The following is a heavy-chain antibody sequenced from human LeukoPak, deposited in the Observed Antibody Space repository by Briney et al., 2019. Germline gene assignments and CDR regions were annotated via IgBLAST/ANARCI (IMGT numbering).Heavy chain of an antibody. D-gene: IGHD2-2*01. CDR2: ISSSGSTI. Sequence: GGSLRLSCAASGFTFSSYEMNWVRQAPGKGLEWVSYISSSGSTIYYADSVKGRFTISRDNAKNSLYLQMNSLRAEDTAVYYCARPRGCSNICNNFDYWGQGTLVTVSS. J-gene: IGHJ4*02. CDR3: ARPRGCSNICNNFDY. CDR1: GFTFSSYE. V-gene: IGHV3-48*03.